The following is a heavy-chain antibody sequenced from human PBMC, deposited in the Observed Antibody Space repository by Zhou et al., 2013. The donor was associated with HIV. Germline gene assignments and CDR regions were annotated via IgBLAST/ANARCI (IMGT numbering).Heavy chain of an antibody. CDR1: GYTFTGNY. J-gene: IGHJ5*02. D-gene: IGHD1-26*01. CDR2: INPNSGGT. Sequence: QVQLVQSGAEVKKPGASVKVSCKASGYTFTGNYIHWVRQAPGQGLEWMGWINPNSGGTNYAQKFQGRVTMTRDTSISIVYMELSRLRSDDTALYYCATNGGSSKLWFDPWGQGTLVTVSS. V-gene: IGHV1-2*02. CDR3: ATNGGSSKLWFDP.